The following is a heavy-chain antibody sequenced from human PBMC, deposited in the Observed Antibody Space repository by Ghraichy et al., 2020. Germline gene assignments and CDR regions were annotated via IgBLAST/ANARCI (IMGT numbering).Heavy chain of an antibody. Sequence: GGSLRLSCAASGYSFSCCGMHWVRQAPGKGLEWVAVIWNDGSDERYADSVKGRFTISRDNSKNTLYMQVNSLRAEDTAVYYCARDGYEYKNVHSLDIWGQGTKVTVSP. V-gene: IGHV3-33*01. CDR3: ARDGYEYKNVHSLDI. J-gene: IGHJ3*02. CDR2: IWNDGSDE. D-gene: IGHD5-12*01. CDR1: GYSFSCCG.